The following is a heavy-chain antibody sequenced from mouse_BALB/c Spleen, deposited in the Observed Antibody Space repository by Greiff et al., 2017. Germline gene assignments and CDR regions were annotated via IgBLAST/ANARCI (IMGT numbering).Heavy chain of an antibody. CDR2: ISNGGGST. J-gene: IGHJ1*01. V-gene: IGHV5-12-2*01. CDR1: GFTFSSYT. Sequence: EVQRVESGGGLVQPGGSLKLSCAASGFTFSSYTMSWVRQTPEKRLEWVAYISNGGGSTYYPDTVKGRFTISRDNAKNTLYLQMSSLKSEDTDMYYCARPATATAFWYFDVWGAGTTVTVSS. CDR3: ARPATATAFWYFDV. D-gene: IGHD1-2*01.